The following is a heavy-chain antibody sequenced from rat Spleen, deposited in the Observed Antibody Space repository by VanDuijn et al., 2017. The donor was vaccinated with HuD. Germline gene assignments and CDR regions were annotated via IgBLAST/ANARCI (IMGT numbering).Heavy chain of an antibody. Sequence: EVQLVESGGGLVQPGRSLKLSCAASGFTFSNYDMAWVRQAPTKGLEWVASISTSGGSTYYRDSVKGRFTVSRDNAKSTLYLQMDSLRSEDTATYYCARREWWLDYWGQGVMVTVSS. CDR3: ARREWWLDY. CDR2: ISTSGGST. V-gene: IGHV5-25*01. J-gene: IGHJ2*01. D-gene: IGHD1-1*01. CDR1: GFTFSNYD.